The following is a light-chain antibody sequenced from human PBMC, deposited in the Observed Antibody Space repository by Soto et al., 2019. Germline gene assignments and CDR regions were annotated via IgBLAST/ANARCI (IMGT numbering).Light chain of an antibody. J-gene: IGKJ1*01. V-gene: IGKV1-5*03. CDR2: KAS. Sequence: DIQMTQSPSTLSASVGDRVTITCRASQSINNWLVWYQQKPGKAPKVLIYKASSLESGVPSRFSGSGSGTECTLTISSLHPDDFATYYCQQYNTYWSFGQGTKVEIK. CDR1: QSINNW. CDR3: QQYNTYWS.